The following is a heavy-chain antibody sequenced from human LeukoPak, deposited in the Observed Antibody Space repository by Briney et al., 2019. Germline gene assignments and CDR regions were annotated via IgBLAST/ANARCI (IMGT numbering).Heavy chain of an antibody. Sequence: PSETLSLTCTVSGGSMTGYHWAWIRQPPGKRLEWIGYVHSSGGTKYNPSLKSRVTVSIDMSKNQFSLNLRSVTAADTAAYYCAKLANCGDDCYDRPHWFDPWGQGRLVTVSS. J-gene: IGHJ5*02. D-gene: IGHD2-21*02. CDR1: GGSMTGYH. CDR2: VHSSGGT. V-gene: IGHV4-59*08. CDR3: AKLANCGDDCYDRPHWFDP.